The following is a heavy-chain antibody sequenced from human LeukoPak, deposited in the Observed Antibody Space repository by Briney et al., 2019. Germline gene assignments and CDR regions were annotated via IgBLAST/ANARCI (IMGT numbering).Heavy chain of an antibody. V-gene: IGHV4-39*07. J-gene: IGHJ3*02. Sequence: PSETLSLTCTVSGGSISSSSYYWGWIRQPPGKGLEWIGSIYYSGSTYYNPSLKSRVTISVDTSKNQFSLKLSSVTAADTAVYYCARDPQNCSGGSCYFYAFDIWGQGTMVTVSS. D-gene: IGHD2-15*01. CDR3: ARDPQNCSGGSCYFYAFDI. CDR2: IYYSGST. CDR1: GGSISSSSYY.